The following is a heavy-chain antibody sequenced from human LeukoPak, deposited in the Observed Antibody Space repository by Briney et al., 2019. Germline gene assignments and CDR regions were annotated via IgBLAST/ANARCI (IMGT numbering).Heavy chain of an antibody. Sequence: SQTLSLNCTRSAGSISSGSYYWSWIRQPAGKGLEWIGRIYTSGSTHYNPSLKSRVTISVDTSKNQFSLKLSSVTAADTAVYYCARVRYGGNLGPAFDIWGQGTMVTVSS. V-gene: IGHV4-61*02. CDR3: ARVRYGGNLGPAFDI. CDR2: IYTSGST. D-gene: IGHD4-23*01. J-gene: IGHJ3*02. CDR1: AGSISSGSYY.